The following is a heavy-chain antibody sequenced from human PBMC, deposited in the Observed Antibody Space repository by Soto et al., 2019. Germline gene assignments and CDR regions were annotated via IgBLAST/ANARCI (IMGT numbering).Heavy chain of an antibody. CDR2: ISAYNGNT. Sequence: ASVKVSCKASGYTFTSYGISWVRQAPGQGLEWMGWISAYNGNTNYAQKLQGRVTMTTDTSTSTAYMELRSLRSDDTAVYYCAREIPRYYYDSSGYYDYWGQGTLVTVS. D-gene: IGHD3-22*01. CDR3: AREIPRYYYDSSGYYDY. CDR1: GYTFTSYG. V-gene: IGHV1-18*01. J-gene: IGHJ4*02.